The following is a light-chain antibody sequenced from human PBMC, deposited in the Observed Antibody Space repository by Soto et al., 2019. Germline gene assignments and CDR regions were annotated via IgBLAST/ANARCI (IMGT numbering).Light chain of an antibody. CDR2: GAS. V-gene: IGKV3-15*01. CDR1: QSVSSN. J-gene: IGKJ1*01. Sequence: EIVMTQSPATPSVSPGERATLSCRASQSVSSNLAWYQQKPGQAPRLLISGASTRATGIPARFSGSGSGTEFTLTISSLHSEDFAVYYCQQYNNWPRTFGQGTKV. CDR3: QQYNNWPRT.